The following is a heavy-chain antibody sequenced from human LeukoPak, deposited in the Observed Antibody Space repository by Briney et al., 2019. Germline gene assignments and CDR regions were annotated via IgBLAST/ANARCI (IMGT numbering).Heavy chain of an antibody. CDR2: ISGSGGST. J-gene: IGHJ3*02. V-gene: IGHV3-23*01. CDR3: AKPPHFYGSGSPDAFDI. Sequence: PGGSLRLSCVASGFTFSSYAMSWVRQAPGKGLEWVSAISGSGGSTYYADSVKGRFTISRDNSKNTLYLQMNSLRAEDTAVYYCAKPPHFYGSGSPDAFDIWGQGTMVTVSS. CDR1: GFTFSSYA. D-gene: IGHD3-10*01.